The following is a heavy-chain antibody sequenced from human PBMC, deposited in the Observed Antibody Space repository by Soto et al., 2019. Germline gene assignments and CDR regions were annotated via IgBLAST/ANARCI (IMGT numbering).Heavy chain of an antibody. J-gene: IGHJ4*02. V-gene: IGHV3-74*01. D-gene: IGHD1-7*01. CDR2: IKFDGSIT. CDR3: ARGARNYYYFDY. CDR1: GFNFSNYW. Sequence: DVQVVESGGRLVQPGGSLRLSCAASGFNFSNYWLHWVRQTPGKGLVWVSRIKFDGSITNYADSVKGRVTLSRDNAKNTVYLQMDSLRADDTAVYYCARGARNYYYFDYWGQGTLVTVSS.